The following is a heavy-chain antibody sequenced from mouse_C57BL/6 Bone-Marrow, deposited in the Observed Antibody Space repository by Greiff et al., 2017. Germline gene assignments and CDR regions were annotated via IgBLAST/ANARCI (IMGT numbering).Heavy chain of an antibody. CDR2: IHPSDGDT. CDR3: AIRIYYGNHIDY. D-gene: IGHD2-1*01. V-gene: IGHV1-74*01. J-gene: IGHJ2*01. CDR1: GYTFTSYW. Sequence: VQLQQPGAELVKPGASVKVSCKASGYTFTSYWMHWVKQRPGQGLEWIGRIHPSDGDTNYNQKFKGKATLTVAKSSSTAYMQLSSLTSEDSAFYYCAIRIYYGNHIDYWGQGTTLTVSS.